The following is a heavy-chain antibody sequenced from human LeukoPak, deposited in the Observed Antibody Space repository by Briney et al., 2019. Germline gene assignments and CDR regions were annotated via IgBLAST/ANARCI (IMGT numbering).Heavy chain of an antibody. D-gene: IGHD3-10*01. Sequence: SETLSLTCTVSGDSISSSSYYWGWIRQPPGKGLEWIGSIYYSGSTYYNPFLKSRVTISVDTSKNQFSLKLSSVTAADTAVFYCARVSYGSQRYFDYWGQGTLVTVSS. CDR1: GDSISSSSYY. J-gene: IGHJ4*02. CDR2: IYYSGST. V-gene: IGHV4-39*07. CDR3: ARVSYGSQRYFDY.